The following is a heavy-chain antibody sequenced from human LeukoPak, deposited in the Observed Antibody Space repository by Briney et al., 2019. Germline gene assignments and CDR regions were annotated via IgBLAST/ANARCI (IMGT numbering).Heavy chain of an antibody. J-gene: IGHJ5*02. Sequence: SKTLSLTCAVYGGSFSGYYWSWIRQPPGKGLEWIGEINHSGSTNYNPSLKSRVTISVDTSKNQFSLKLSSVTAADTAVYYCARGVLRFLEWLSKPNWFDPWGQGTLVTVSS. CDR3: ARGVLRFLEWLSKPNWFDP. CDR1: GGSFSGYY. CDR2: INHSGST. V-gene: IGHV4-34*01. D-gene: IGHD3-3*01.